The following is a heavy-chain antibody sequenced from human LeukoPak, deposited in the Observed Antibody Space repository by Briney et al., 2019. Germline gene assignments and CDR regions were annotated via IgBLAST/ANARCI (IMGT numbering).Heavy chain of an antibody. CDR1: GGSISSSSYY. CDR3: ARRNTMIVAFDY. V-gene: IGHV4-39*07. Sequence: KPSETLSLTCTVSGGSISSSSYYWGWIRQPPGKGLEWIGSIYYSGSTYYNPSLKSRVTISVDTSKNQFSLKLSSVTAADTAVYYYARRNTMIVAFDYWGQGTLVTVSS. D-gene: IGHD3-22*01. J-gene: IGHJ4*02. CDR2: IYYSGST.